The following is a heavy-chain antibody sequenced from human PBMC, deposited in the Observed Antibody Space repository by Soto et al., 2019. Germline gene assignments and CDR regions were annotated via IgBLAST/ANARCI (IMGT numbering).Heavy chain of an antibody. D-gene: IGHD6-13*01. Sequence: PGESLKISCKGSGYSFTSYWIGWVRQMPGKGLEWMGIIYPGDSDTRYSPSFQGQVTISADKSISTAYLQWSSLKASDTAMYYCARHNPMFSSSLVPVWYFDYWGQGTLVTVSS. J-gene: IGHJ4*02. V-gene: IGHV5-51*01. CDR2: IYPGDSDT. CDR1: GYSFTSYW. CDR3: ARHNPMFSSSLVPVWYFDY.